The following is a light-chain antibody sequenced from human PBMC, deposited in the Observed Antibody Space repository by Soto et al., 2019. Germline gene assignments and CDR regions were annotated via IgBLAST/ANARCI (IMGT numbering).Light chain of an antibody. CDR3: CSSVGSPNWV. CDR2: EVN. Sequence: QSVLTQPASVSGSPGQSIAISCTGTSSDVGSYDRVSWYQHHPGKAPTLMIYEVNKRPSGVSDRFSGSKSGNTASLTISGLQAEDEADYYCCSSVGSPNWVFGGGTKLNVL. J-gene: IGLJ3*02. CDR1: SSDVGSYDR. V-gene: IGLV2-23*02.